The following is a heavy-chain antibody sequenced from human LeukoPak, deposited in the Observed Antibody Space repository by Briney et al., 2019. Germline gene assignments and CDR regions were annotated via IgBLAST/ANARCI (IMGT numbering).Heavy chain of an antibody. CDR2: INPSGGST. J-gene: IGHJ3*02. CDR1: GYTFTSYY. Sequence: ASAKVSCKASGYTFTSYYIHWVRQAPGQGLEWMGIINPSGGSTSYAQKFQGRVTMTRDTSTSTVYMELSSLRSEDTAVYYCARDREDIVVVVAAETDAFDIWGQGTMVTVSS. V-gene: IGHV1-46*01. D-gene: IGHD2-15*01. CDR3: ARDREDIVVVVAAETDAFDI.